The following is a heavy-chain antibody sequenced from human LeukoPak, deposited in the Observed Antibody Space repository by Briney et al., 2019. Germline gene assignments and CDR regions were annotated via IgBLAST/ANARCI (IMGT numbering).Heavy chain of an antibody. Sequence: SQTLSLTCTVSGGSISSGSYYWSWIRQPAGKGLEWIGRIYTSGSTNYNPSLKSRVTMSVDTSKNQFSLKLSSVTAADTAVYYCARGGGELLDYWGQGTLVTVSS. V-gene: IGHV4-61*02. CDR3: ARGGGELLDY. J-gene: IGHJ4*02. CDR2: IYTSGST. D-gene: IGHD1-26*01. CDR1: GGSISSGSYY.